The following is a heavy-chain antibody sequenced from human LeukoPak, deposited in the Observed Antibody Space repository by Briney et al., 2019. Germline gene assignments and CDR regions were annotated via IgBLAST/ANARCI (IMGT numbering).Heavy chain of an antibody. D-gene: IGHD1-26*01. Sequence: ASVKVSCKASGYTFTDYYMHWVRQAPGQGLEWMGWINPNSGGTKYVQKFQGRVTMTRDTSITTVYMELSGLSFDDTAVYYCARGGGRYSVDYWGQGTLVIVSS. V-gene: IGHV1-2*02. CDR3: ARGGGRYSVDY. CDR2: INPNSGGT. J-gene: IGHJ4*02. CDR1: GYTFTDYY.